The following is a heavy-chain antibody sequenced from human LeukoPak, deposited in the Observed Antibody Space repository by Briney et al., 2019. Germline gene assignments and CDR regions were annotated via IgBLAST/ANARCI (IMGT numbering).Heavy chain of an antibody. Sequence: PGGSLRLSCAASGFTFSSYGMHWVRQAPGKGLEWVAFIRYDGSNKYYADSVKGRFTISRDNSKNTLYLQMNSLRAEDTAVYYCAKGDIVVVPAARLAHASDIWGQGTMVTVSS. D-gene: IGHD2-2*01. V-gene: IGHV3-30*02. CDR3: AKGDIVVVPAARLAHASDI. CDR2: IRYDGSNK. CDR1: GFTFSSYG. J-gene: IGHJ3*02.